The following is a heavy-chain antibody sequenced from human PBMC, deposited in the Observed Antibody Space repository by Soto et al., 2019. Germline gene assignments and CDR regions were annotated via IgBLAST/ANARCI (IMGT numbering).Heavy chain of an antibody. J-gene: IGHJ4*02. D-gene: IGHD5-12*01. Sequence: SETLSLTCPVSGGSISSYYWSWIRQPPGKGLEWIGYIYYSGSTNYNPSLKSRVTISVDTSKNQFSLKLSSVTAADTAVYYCARAERGSLFDYWGQGTLVTVSS. V-gene: IGHV4-59*08. CDR2: IYYSGST. CDR3: ARAERGSLFDY. CDR1: GGSISSYY.